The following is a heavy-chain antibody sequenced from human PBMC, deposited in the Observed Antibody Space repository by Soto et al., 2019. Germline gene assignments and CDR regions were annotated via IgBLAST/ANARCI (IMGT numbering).Heavy chain of an antibody. V-gene: IGHV3-21*01. CDR1: GFTFSSYS. D-gene: IGHD1-1*01. CDR2: ISSRSSYI. J-gene: IGHJ2*01. Sequence: GESLRLSCAASGFTFSSYSMNWVSQAPGKGLEWVSSISSRSSYIYYADSVKGRFPISRDNAKNSVYLQMNSLRAEDTAVYYCAREGAPAGERPYRYFDLWGRGTLVTVSS. CDR3: AREGAPAGERPYRYFDL.